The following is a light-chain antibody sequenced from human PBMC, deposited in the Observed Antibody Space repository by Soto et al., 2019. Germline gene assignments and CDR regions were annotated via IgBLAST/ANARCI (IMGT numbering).Light chain of an antibody. CDR2: FDN. Sequence: SYELTQPPSVSVAPGQTATIPCGGDNIEIKPVHWYQQKEGQPPLLVILFDNDRPSGVPERVSGSNSGNTATLTISRVEAGDEADYYCQVWDGTSEQVVFGGGTKLTVL. CDR1: NIEIKP. V-gene: IGLV3-21*04. CDR3: QVWDGTSEQVV. J-gene: IGLJ2*01.